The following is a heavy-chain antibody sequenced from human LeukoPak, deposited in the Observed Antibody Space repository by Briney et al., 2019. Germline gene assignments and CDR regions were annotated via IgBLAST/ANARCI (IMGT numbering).Heavy chain of an antibody. CDR3: VKGAGWWDY. CDR2: IYYSGTI. J-gene: IGHJ4*02. Sequence: PSETLSLTCTVSVGSVSPYHWSWIRQPPGKGLEWIGYIYYSGTINYNPSLKSRVTISVDTSKNQFSLRLSSVTAADTAVYYCVKGAGWWDYWGQGTLVTVSS. CDR1: VGSVSPYH. V-gene: IGHV4-59*02. D-gene: IGHD2-15*01.